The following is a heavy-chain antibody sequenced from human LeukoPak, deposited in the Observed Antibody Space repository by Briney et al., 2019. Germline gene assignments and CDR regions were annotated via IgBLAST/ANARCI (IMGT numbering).Heavy chain of an antibody. CDR2: ISSSSSYI. D-gene: IGHD4-17*01. Sequence: GGSLRLSCAASGFTFSGYNMNWVRQAPGKGLEWVSSISSSSSYIYYADSVKGRFTISRDNAKNSLYLQMNSLRAEDTAVYYCARNYGDYGIDNWGQGTLVTVSS. V-gene: IGHV3-21*01. CDR3: ARNYGDYGIDN. CDR1: GFTFSGYN. J-gene: IGHJ4*02.